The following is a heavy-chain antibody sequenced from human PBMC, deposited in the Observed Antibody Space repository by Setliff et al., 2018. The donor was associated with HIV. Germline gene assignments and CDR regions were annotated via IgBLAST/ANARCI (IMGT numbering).Heavy chain of an antibody. CDR2: IYPGDSDT. J-gene: IGHJ4*02. CDR1: GYSFSNYW. Sequence: GESLKISCKGSGYSFSNYWIGWVRQMPGKGLEWMGIIYPGDSDTRYSPSFQGQVTISADKSISTAYLQWRSLKASDTAIYYCASSRVEMADPYYFDYWGQGTLGTVSS. CDR3: ASSRVEMADPYYFDY. V-gene: IGHV5-51*01. D-gene: IGHD2-15*01.